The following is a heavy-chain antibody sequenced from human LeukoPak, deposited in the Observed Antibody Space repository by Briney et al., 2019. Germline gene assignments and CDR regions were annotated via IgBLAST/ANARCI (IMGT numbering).Heavy chain of an antibody. D-gene: IGHD2-2*02. V-gene: IGHV3-21*01. Sequence: PGGSLRLSCAASGFTFISYSMNWVRQAPGKGLEWVSSISSSATYIYYAHSVKGRFTISRDNAKNSLYLQMNSLRAEDTAVYYCARGWPDLPSYCSSTSCYMGSGAAYYFDYWGQGTLVTVSS. CDR2: ISSSATYI. J-gene: IGHJ4*02. CDR1: GFTFISYS. CDR3: ARGWPDLPSYCSSTSCYMGSGAAYYFDY.